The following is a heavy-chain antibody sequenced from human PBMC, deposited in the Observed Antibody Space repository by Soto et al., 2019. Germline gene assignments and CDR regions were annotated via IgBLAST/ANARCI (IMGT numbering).Heavy chain of an antibody. Sequence: AASVKVSCKASGVTFSSYAISWVRQAPGQGLEWMGGIIPIFGTANYAQKFQGRVTITADESTSTAYMELSSLRSEDTAVYYCARVIAVAGTSWFDPWGQGTLVTVSS. V-gene: IGHV1-69*13. CDR1: GVTFSSYA. J-gene: IGHJ5*02. D-gene: IGHD6-19*01. CDR2: IIPIFGTA. CDR3: ARVIAVAGTSWFDP.